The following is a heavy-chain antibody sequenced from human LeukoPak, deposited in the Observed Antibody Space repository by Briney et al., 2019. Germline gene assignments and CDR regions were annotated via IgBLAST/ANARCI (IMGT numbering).Heavy chain of an antibody. CDR1: GFTFSSYG. CDR2: ISYDGSNK. D-gene: IGHD3-10*01. J-gene: IGHJ4*02. CDR3: AKWAGFGDS. Sequence: GGSLRLSCAASGFTFSSYGMHWVRQAPGKGLEWVAVISYDGSNKYYADSVKGRFTISRDNSKNTLYLQMNSLRAEDTAVYYCAKWAGFGDSWGQGTVVTVSS. V-gene: IGHV3-30*18.